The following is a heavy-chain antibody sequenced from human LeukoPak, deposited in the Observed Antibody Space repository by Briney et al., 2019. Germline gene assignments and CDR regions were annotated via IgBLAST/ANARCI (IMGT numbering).Heavy chain of an antibody. J-gene: IGHJ4*02. D-gene: IGHD3-16*01. Sequence: GGSLRLSCAASGFIFSSYSINWVRQAPGKGLEWVSSISSSSSYIYFADSVKGRFTISRDYSKNTLYLQMNSLRAEDTAVYYCARGENTYIDYWGQGTLVTVSS. V-gene: IGHV3-21*01. CDR3: ARGENTYIDY. CDR2: ISSSSSYI. CDR1: GFIFSSYS.